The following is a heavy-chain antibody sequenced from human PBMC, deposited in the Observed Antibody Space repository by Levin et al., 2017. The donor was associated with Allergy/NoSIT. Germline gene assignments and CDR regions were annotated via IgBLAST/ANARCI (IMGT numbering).Heavy chain of an antibody. J-gene: IGHJ4*02. CDR1: GFTFRTFW. CDR2: IKQDGSDK. CDR3: ARDHDGEDEYFDF. Sequence: GGSLRLSCAASGFTFRTFWMAWVRQAPGKGPEWVANIKQDGSDKYYVDSVEGRFTVSRDNAKNSLYLQMNSLIVDDTAVYYCARDHDGEDEYFDFWGQGTLVTVSS. V-gene: IGHV3-7*01. D-gene: IGHD3-10*01.